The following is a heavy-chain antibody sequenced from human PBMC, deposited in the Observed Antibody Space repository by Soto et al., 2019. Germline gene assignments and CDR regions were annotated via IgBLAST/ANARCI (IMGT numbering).Heavy chain of an antibody. J-gene: IGHJ4*02. V-gene: IGHV4-39*01. CDR1: GGSSSSSSYY. D-gene: IGHD4-17*01. CDR2: IYYSGST. Sequence: KTSETLSLTCTVSGGSSSSSSYYWGWIRQPPGKGLEWIGSIYYSGSTYYNPSLKSRVTISVDTSKNQFSLKLSSVTAADTAVYYCARSRTGGEPRVKYYFDYRGQGTLVTVSS. CDR3: ARSRTGGEPRVKYYFDY.